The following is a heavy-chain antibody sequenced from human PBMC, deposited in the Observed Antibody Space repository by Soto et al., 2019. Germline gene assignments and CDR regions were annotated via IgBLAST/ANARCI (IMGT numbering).Heavy chain of an antibody. D-gene: IGHD3-9*01. CDR1: GGSISSYY. V-gene: IGHV4-59*08. J-gene: IGHJ5*02. CDR2: IYYSGST. Sequence: PSETLSLTCTVSGGSISSYYWSWIRQPPGKGLEWIGYIYYSGSTNYNPSLKSRVTISVDTSKNQFSLKLSSVTAADTAVYYCARHARYYDILTGYSTLSWFDPWGRGTLVTVS. CDR3: ARHARYYDILTGYSTLSWFDP.